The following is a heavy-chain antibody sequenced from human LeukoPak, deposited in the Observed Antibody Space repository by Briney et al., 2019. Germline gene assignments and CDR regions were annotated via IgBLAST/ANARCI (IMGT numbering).Heavy chain of an antibody. CDR2: INHSGST. J-gene: IGHJ4*02. V-gene: IGHV4-34*01. CDR1: GGSFSGYY. D-gene: IGHD6-13*01. CDR3: ARAKQQQQRYYFDY. Sequence: SETLSLTCAVYGGSFSGYYWSWIRQPPGKGLEWNGEINHSGSTNYNPSLKSRVTISVDTSKNQFSLKLSSVTAADTAVYYCARAKQQQQRYYFDYWGQGTLVTVSS.